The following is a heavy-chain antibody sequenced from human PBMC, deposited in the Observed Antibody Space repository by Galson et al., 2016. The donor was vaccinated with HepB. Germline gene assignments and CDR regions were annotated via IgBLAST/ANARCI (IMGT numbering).Heavy chain of an antibody. V-gene: IGHV5-10-1*01. D-gene: IGHD5-24*01. J-gene: IGHJ4*02. CDR1: GYSFTSYW. CDR2: VDPSDSST. Sequence: QSGAEVKKPGESLKISCTGSGYSFTSYWIGWVRQMPGKGLEWMGRVDPSDSSTNYSPSSQGRVTISSDKSTATAYLQWSSLDVSDTAMYYWARHTDGSPGRYWGQGTLVTVSS. CDR3: ARHTDGSPGRY.